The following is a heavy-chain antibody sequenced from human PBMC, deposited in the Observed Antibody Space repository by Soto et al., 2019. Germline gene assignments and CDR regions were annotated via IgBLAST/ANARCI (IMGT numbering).Heavy chain of an antibody. V-gene: IGHV3-30-3*01. CDR1: GFTFSSYA. Sequence: QVQLVESGGGVVQPGRSLRLSCAASGFTFSSYAMHWVRQAPGKGLEGVAVISYAGSNKYYADSVKGRFTISRDNSKNTLYLQMNSMRAENTAVYYCARDPLWGTAMVLWYFDLWGRGTLVTVSS. J-gene: IGHJ2*01. D-gene: IGHD5-18*01. CDR3: ARDPLWGTAMVLWYFDL. CDR2: ISYAGSNK.